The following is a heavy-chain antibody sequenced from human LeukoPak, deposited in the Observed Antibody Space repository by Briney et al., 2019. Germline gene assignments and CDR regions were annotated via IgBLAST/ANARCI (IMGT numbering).Heavy chain of an antibody. Sequence: GGSLRLFCGVSGFDLSDYYMSWIRQAPGKGLEWISYISSSGGNIYFAASVKGRSTMSRDNARGSLYLQMNSLTADDTAIYYCARRRDYFDYWGQGTLVTVSS. CDR1: GFDLSDYY. V-gene: IGHV3-11*01. CDR3: ARRRDYFDY. CDR2: ISSSGGNI. J-gene: IGHJ4*02.